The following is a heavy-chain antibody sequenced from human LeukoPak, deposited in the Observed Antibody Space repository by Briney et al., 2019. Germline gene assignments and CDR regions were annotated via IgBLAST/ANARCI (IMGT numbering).Heavy chain of an antibody. CDR3: ARDGGYSYDSTGLFDY. V-gene: IGHV1-18*01. CDR2: TTSYNGKT. CDR1: GYTFSSYG. J-gene: IGHJ4*02. Sequence: ASVKVSCKASGYTFSSYGISWVRHAPGQGLEWMGWTTSYNGKTHYAQKFQGRVTMTTDTSTSTAYMELRSLRSDDTAVYYCARDGGYSYDSTGLFDYWGQGTLVTVSS. D-gene: IGHD3-22*01.